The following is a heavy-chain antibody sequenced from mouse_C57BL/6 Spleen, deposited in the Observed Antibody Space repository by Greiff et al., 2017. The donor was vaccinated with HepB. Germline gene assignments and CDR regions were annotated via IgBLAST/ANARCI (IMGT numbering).Heavy chain of an antibody. J-gene: IGHJ3*01. CDR1: GYTFTSYW. D-gene: IGHD1-1*01. CDR2: IDPSDSYT. V-gene: IGHV1-59*01. CDR3: ARATTVGPAWFAY. Sequence: QVHVKQPGAELVRPGTSVKLSCKASGYTFTSYWMHWVKQRPGQGLEWLGVIDPSDSYTNYNQKFKGKATLTVDTSSSTAYMQLSSLTSEDSAVYYCARATTVGPAWFAYWGQGTLVTVSA.